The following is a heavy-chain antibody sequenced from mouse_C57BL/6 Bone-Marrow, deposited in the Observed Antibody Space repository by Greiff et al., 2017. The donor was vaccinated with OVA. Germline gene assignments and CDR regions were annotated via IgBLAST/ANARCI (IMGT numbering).Heavy chain of an antibody. CDR1: GFYIKNTY. J-gene: IGHJ4*01. CDR2: IEPANGNT. Sequence: EVQLQQSVAELVRPGASVKLSCTASGFYIKNTYMHWVKQRPEQGLEWIGRIEPANGNTKYAPQFPGKATITADTSSNTAYLQLSSLTSEDTAIYYCARRFTTVVEAMGYWGQGTSVTVSS. V-gene: IGHV14-3*01. D-gene: IGHD1-1*01. CDR3: ARRFTTVVEAMGY.